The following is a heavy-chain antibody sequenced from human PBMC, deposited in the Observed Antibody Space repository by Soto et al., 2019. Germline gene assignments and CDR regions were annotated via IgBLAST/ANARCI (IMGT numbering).Heavy chain of an antibody. V-gene: IGHV4-30-4*01. CDR1: GGSISSGDYY. D-gene: IGHD3-10*01. CDR2: IYYSGST. Sequence: QVQLQESGPGLVKPSQTLSLTCTVSGGSISSGDYYWSWIRQPPGKGLEWIGYIYYSGSTYYNPSLKSRVTISVDTSKNQFSLKLSSVTAADTAVYYCARSMVRGVSWLYWFDPWGQGTLVTVSS. CDR3: ARSMVRGVSWLYWFDP. J-gene: IGHJ5*02.